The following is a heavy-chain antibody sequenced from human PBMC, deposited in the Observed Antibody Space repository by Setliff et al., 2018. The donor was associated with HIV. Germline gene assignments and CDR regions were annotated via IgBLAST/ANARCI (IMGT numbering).Heavy chain of an antibody. CDR3: ARGSSSGLYYYYYYMDV. D-gene: IGHD6-6*01. CDR1: SYSISSGYY. J-gene: IGHJ6*03. CDR2: IYHSGST. Sequence: SETLSLTCAVSSYSISSGYYWGWIRQPPGKGLEWIGSIYHSGSTYYNPSLKSRVTISVDTSKNQFSLKLSSVTAADTAVYYCARGSSSGLYYYYYYMDVWGKGTTVTVSS. V-gene: IGHV4-38-2*01.